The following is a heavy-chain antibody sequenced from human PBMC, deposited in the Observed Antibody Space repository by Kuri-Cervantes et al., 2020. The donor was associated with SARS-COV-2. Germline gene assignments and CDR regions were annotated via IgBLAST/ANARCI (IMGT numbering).Heavy chain of an antibody. CDR3: ARHRGYSGYDYFDS. CDR1: GYSISSGYY. Sequence: SETLSLTCTVSGYSISSGYYWGWIRQPPGKGLEWIGSIYHSGSTYYNPSLKSRVTISVDTSKNQFSLTLSSVTAADTAVYYCARHRGYSGYDYFDSWGQGTLVTVSS. J-gene: IGHJ4*02. V-gene: IGHV4-38-2*02. CDR2: IYHSGST. D-gene: IGHD5-12*01.